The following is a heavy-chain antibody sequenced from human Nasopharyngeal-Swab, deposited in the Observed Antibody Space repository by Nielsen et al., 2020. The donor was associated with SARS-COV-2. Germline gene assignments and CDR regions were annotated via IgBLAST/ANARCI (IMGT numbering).Heavy chain of an antibody. V-gene: IGHV3-30*18. CDR3: AKHGLLWFGELSRWFDP. Sequence: GESLKISCAASGFTFSSYGMHWVRQAPGKGLEWVAVISYDGSNKYYADSVKGRFTISRDNSKNTLYLQMNSLRAEDTAVYYCAKHGLLWFGELSRWFDPWGQGTLVTVSS. CDR2: ISYDGSNK. D-gene: IGHD3-10*01. CDR1: GFTFSSYG. J-gene: IGHJ5*02.